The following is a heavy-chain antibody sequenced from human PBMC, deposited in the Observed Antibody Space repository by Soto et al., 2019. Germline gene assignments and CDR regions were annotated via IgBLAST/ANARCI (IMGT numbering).Heavy chain of an antibody. CDR3: ARGYCGGDCYSSLDY. Sequence: ASVKVSCKASGYTFTNYFMHWVRQAPGQGLEWMGWINPNSGDTNYAQKFQGWVTMTRDTSISTAYMELSRLRSDDTAVYFCARGYCGGDCYSSLDYWGQGTLVTVSS. D-gene: IGHD2-21*01. V-gene: IGHV1-2*04. CDR1: GYTFTNYF. J-gene: IGHJ4*02. CDR2: INPNSGDT.